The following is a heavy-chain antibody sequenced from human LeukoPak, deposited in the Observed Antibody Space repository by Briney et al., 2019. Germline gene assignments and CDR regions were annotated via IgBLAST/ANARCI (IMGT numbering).Heavy chain of an antibody. CDR2: ISGSGGST. CDR1: GSSFSDYY. Sequence: GGSLRLSCAASGSSFSDYYMSWIRQAPGKGLEWVSAISGSGGSTYYADSVKGRFTISRDNSKNTLYLQMNSLRAEDTAVYYCANGYGRDYWGQGTLVTVSS. J-gene: IGHJ4*02. V-gene: IGHV3-23*01. D-gene: IGHD5-18*01. CDR3: ANGYGRDY.